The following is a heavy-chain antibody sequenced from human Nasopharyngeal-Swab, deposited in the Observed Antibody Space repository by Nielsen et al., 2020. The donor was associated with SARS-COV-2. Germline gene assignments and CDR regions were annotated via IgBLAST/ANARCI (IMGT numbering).Heavy chain of an antibody. J-gene: IGHJ6*02. CDR3: ARGVYLYLEYDSYGMDV. D-gene: IGHD3-3*01. CDR2: ISSSSSSI. Sequence: GGSLRLSCAASGFTFSSYSMNWVRQAPGKGLEWVSSISSSSSSIYYADSVKGRFTISRDNAKNSLYLQMTSLRAEDTAVYYCARGVYLYLEYDSYGMDVWGQGTTVTVSS. CDR1: GFTFSSYS. V-gene: IGHV3-21*01.